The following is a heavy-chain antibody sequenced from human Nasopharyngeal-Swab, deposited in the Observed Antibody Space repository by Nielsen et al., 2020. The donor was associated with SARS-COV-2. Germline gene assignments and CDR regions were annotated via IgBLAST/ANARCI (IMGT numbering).Heavy chain of an antibody. CDR3: ATGRVTTFFSWFDP. J-gene: IGHJ5*02. CDR1: GYTLTELS. Sequence: ASVRVSCKVSGYTLTELSMHWVRQAPGKGLEWMGGFDPEDGETIYAQKFQGRVTMTEDTSTDTAYMELSSLRSEDTAVYYCATGRVTTFFSWFDPWGQGTLVTVSS. V-gene: IGHV1-24*01. D-gene: IGHD4-17*01. CDR2: FDPEDGET.